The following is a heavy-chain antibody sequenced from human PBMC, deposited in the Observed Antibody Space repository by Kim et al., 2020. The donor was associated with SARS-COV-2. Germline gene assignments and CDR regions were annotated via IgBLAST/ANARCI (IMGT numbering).Heavy chain of an antibody. CDR3: TRGLELPLLRYYYDMVV. CDR2: IRSKAYGGTT. D-gene: IGHD1-26*01. V-gene: IGHV3-49*04. CDR1: GFTFGDYA. J-gene: IGHJ6*02. Sequence: GGSLRLSCTASGFTFGDYAMSWVRQAPGKGLEWVGFIRSKAYGGTTEYAASVKGRFTISRDDSKSIAYLQMNSLKTAGTAVYYCTRGLELPLLRYYYDMVVLGQGTTVSVSS.